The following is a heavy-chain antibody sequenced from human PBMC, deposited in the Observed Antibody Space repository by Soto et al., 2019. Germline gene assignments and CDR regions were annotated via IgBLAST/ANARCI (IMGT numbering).Heavy chain of an antibody. CDR3: ARTLPPIDY. J-gene: IGHJ4*02. CDR1: GYTFSSYG. D-gene: IGHD1-26*01. CDR2: ISAYNGNT. V-gene: IGHV1-18*01. Sequence: QVQLVQSGAEVKKPGASVKVSCKASGYTFSSYGISWVRQAPGQGLEWMGWISAYNGNTKYAQKLQGRVTMTTATTTGTAYVELRSLRSDDTAVHYCARTLPPIDYWGQGTMVTVSS.